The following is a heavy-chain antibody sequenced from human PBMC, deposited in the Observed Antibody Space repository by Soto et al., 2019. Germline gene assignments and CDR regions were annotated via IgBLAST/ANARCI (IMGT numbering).Heavy chain of an antibody. V-gene: IGHV3-74*01. Sequence: QPGGSLRLSCAASGFTFCSYWMHWVRQAPGKGLVWVSRINSDGSSTSYADSVKGRFTISRDDAKNTLYLQMNSLRAEDTAVYYCWARPRDYYYYYMDVWGKGTTVTVSS. CDR3: WARPRDYYYYYMDV. D-gene: IGHD6-6*01. CDR2: INSDGSST. CDR1: GFTFCSYW. J-gene: IGHJ6*03.